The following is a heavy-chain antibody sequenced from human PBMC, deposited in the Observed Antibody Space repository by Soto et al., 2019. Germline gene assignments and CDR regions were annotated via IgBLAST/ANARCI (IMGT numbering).Heavy chain of an antibody. V-gene: IGHV4-31*03. Sequence: QVQLQESGPGLVKPSQTLSLTCTVSGGSISSGGYYWRWIRQHPGKGLEWIGYIYYSGSTYYNPSFKSRVTISVDTSKNQFSLKLSSVTAADTAVYYCARDSRLSAPPPAFDIWGQGTMVTVSS. CDR1: GGSISSGGYY. J-gene: IGHJ3*02. CDR2: IYYSGST. CDR3: ARDSRLSAPPPAFDI.